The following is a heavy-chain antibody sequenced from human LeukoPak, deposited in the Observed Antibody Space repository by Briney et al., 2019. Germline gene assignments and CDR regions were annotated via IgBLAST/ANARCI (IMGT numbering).Heavy chain of an antibody. CDR2: ISYIGST. Sequence: SETLSLTCTVSGGSISTHYWTWIRQPPGKGLEWIGYISYIGSTNYNPSLKSRVTISVDTSKNRFSLKLSAVTAADTAVYFCARDQTTVTKGFDIWGQGTVVTVSS. CDR1: GGSISTHY. J-gene: IGHJ3*02. CDR3: ARDQTTVTKGFDI. V-gene: IGHV4-59*11. D-gene: IGHD4-17*01.